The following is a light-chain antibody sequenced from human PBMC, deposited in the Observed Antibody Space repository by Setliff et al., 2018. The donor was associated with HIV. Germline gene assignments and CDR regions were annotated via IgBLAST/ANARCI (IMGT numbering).Light chain of an antibody. Sequence: SNDIGKYNLVSWYQQHPNRAPKLIIFEVTQRPSGVSNRFSGSKSGDTASLTISGLQAEDEADYFCSSYTTGSTLDYVFGTGTKVTVL. J-gene: IGLJ1*01. CDR1: SNDIGKYNL. CDR2: EVT. CDR3: SSYTTGSTLDYV. V-gene: IGLV2-14*02.